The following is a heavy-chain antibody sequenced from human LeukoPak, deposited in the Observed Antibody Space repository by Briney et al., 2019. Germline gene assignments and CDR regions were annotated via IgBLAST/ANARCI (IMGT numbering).Heavy chain of an antibody. CDR3: ARSARIAGRQQNFDY. D-gene: IGHD6-6*01. CDR1: GGSISNSNYY. J-gene: IGHJ4*02. V-gene: IGHV4-39*01. CDR2: IHYSGST. Sequence: SETLSLTCTVSGGSISNSNYYWGWIRQPPDKGLEWIGSIHYSGSTYYNPPLKSRVTISVDTSKNQFSLRLSSVTAADTAVYFCARSARIAGRQQNFDYWGQGTLVTVSS.